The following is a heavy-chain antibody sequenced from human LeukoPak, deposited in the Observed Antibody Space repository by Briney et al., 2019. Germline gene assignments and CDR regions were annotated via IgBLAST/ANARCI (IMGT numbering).Heavy chain of an antibody. D-gene: IGHD5-18*01. CDR1: GGALGSYS. Sequence: SVKVSCKTSGGALGSYSISWVRQAPGQGLEWMGGIVPTFETANYAQKFQDRLTITADESTDTVYMELSSLTSEDTAVYYCARDRGHCDTARCYINWFDPWGQGTLVTVS. J-gene: IGHJ5*02. CDR2: IVPTFETA. CDR3: ARDRGHCDTARCYINWFDP. V-gene: IGHV1-69*13.